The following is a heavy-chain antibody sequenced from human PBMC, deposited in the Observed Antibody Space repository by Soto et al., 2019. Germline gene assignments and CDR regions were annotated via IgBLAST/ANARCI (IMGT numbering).Heavy chain of an antibody. D-gene: IGHD2-15*01. CDR1: GYTFTGYY. V-gene: IGHV1-2*04. Sequence: ASVKVSCKASGYTFTGYYMHWVRRAPGQGLEWMGWINPNSGGTNYAQKFQGWVTMTRDTSISTAYMELSRLRSDDTAVYYCARDLGYCSGGSCNSKDYYGMDVWGQGTTVTVSS. CDR2: INPNSGGT. J-gene: IGHJ6*02. CDR3: ARDLGYCSGGSCNSKDYYGMDV.